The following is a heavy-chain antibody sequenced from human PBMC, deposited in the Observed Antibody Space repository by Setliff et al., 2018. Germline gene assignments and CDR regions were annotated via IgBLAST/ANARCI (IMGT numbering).Heavy chain of an antibody. Sequence: SEPLSLTCTVSGGSISSYYWSWIRQPAGKGLEWIGHIYIGGSANYNPSLKSRVTMSIDTSKNQFSLKLNSVTAANMAVYYCAREQWLDPPGYYYMDVWAKGTTVTVSS. V-gene: IGHV4-4*07. J-gene: IGHJ6*03. CDR2: IYIGGSA. D-gene: IGHD6-19*01. CDR3: AREQWLDPPGYYYMDV. CDR1: GGSISSYY.